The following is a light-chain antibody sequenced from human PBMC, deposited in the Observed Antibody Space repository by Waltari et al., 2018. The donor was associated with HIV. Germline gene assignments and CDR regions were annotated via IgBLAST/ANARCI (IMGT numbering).Light chain of an antibody. Sequence: QSVLTQPPPVSGTPGQRVTISCSGRSSNIGSNTINWYQQLPGTAPKLHIYNNNQRPSGVPDRFSGSKSGTSASLAISGLQSEDEADYYCAAWDGSVNYSPVVFGGGTKLTVL. CDR3: AAWDGSVNYSPVV. CDR2: NNN. V-gene: IGLV1-44*01. J-gene: IGLJ2*01. CDR1: SSNIGSNT.